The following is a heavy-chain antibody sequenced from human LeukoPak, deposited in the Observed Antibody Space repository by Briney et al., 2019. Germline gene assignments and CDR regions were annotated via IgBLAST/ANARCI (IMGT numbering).Heavy chain of an antibody. D-gene: IGHD4-17*01. CDR2: ISSSSSYI. J-gene: IGHJ4*02. CDR3: AITYYGDDRDFDY. Sequence: GGSLRLSCAASGFTFSSYSMTWVRQAPGKGLEWVSSISSSSSYIYYADSVKGRLTISRDNAKNSLYLQMNSLRAEDTAAYYCAITYYGDDRDFDYWGQGTLVTVSS. V-gene: IGHV3-21*01. CDR1: GFTFSSYS.